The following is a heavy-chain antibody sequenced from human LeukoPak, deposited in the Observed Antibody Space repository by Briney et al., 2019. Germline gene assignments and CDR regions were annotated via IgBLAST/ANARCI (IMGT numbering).Heavy chain of an antibody. V-gene: IGHV1-69*04. D-gene: IGHD2-15*01. CDR1: GGTFSSYA. CDR3: ARDKCSGGSCYSGYFQH. J-gene: IGHJ1*01. CDR2: IIPILGIA. Sequence: ASVKVSCKASGGTFSSYAISWVRQAPGQGLEWMGRIIPILGIANYAQKFQGRVTITADESTSTAYMELSSLRSEDTAVYYCARDKCSGGSCYSGYFQHWGQGTLVTVSS.